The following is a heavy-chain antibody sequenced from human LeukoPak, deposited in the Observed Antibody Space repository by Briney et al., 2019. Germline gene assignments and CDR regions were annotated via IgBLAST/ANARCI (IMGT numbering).Heavy chain of an antibody. CDR1: GGSVSSGSYY. V-gene: IGHV4-61*01. Sequence: SETLSLTCTVSGGSVSSGSYYWSWIRQPPGKGLEWIGYIYYSGSTNYNPSLKSRVTISVDTSKNQFSLKLSSVTAADTAVYYCAGAGSLYFDYWGQGTLVTVSS. J-gene: IGHJ4*02. CDR2: IYYSGST. CDR3: AGAGSLYFDY. D-gene: IGHD3-10*01.